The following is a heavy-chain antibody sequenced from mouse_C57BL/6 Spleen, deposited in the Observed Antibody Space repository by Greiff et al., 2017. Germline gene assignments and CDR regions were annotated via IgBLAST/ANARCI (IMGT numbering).Heavy chain of an antibody. CDR1: GFNIKDYY. Sequence: EVKLMESGAELVKPGASVKLSCTASGFNIKDYYMHWVKQRTEQGLEWIGRIDPEDGETKYAPKFQGKATITAATSSNTAYLQLSSLTSEDTAVYYCAREVLYDRYFDVWGTGTTVTVSS. D-gene: IGHD2-12*01. V-gene: IGHV14-2*01. J-gene: IGHJ1*03. CDR3: AREVLYDRYFDV. CDR2: IDPEDGET.